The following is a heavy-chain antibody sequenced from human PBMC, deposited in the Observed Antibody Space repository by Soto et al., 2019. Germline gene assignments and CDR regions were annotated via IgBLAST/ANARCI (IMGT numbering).Heavy chain of an antibody. D-gene: IGHD5-18*01. J-gene: IGHJ6*02. CDR1: GGTFSSYA. V-gene: IGHV1-69*01. CDR3: AVDTAMAVGLYYYYGMDV. CDR2: IIPIFGTA. Sequence: QVQLVQSGAEVKKPGSSVKVSCKASGGTFSSYAISWVRQAPGQGLEWMGGIIPIFGTANYAQKFQGRVTITADESTSTAYRELSSLRSEDTAVYYCAVDTAMAVGLYYYYGMDVWGQGTTVTVSS.